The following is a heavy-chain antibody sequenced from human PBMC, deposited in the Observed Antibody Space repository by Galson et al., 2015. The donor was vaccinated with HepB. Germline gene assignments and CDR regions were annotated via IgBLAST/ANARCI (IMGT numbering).Heavy chain of an antibody. J-gene: IGHJ4*02. CDR2: IIPIFGTA. CDR1: GGTFSSYA. CDR3: ARGSPLTYYYDSSGYYPFDY. D-gene: IGHD3-22*01. V-gene: IGHV1-69*13. Sequence: SVKVSCKASGGTFSSYAISWVRQAPGQGLEWMGGIIPIFGTANYAQKFQGRVTITADESTSTAYMELSSLRSEDMAVYYCARGSPLTYYYDSSGYYPFDYWGQGTLVTVSS.